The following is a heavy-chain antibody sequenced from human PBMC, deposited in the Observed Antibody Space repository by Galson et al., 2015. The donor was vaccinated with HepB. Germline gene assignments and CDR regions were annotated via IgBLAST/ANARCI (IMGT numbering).Heavy chain of an antibody. CDR3: ARLVVPSTSLYMDV. CDR1: GFTFSGYA. CDR2: AGSVRDT. D-gene: IGHD2-2*01. V-gene: IGHV3-23*01. J-gene: IGHJ6*03. Sequence: SLRLSCAASGFTFSGYAMCWVRQAPGKGLEWVPTAGSVRDTYYADSVKGRFTVSRDDSKNTLYLQMNSLRAEDTALYYCARLVVPSTSLYMDVWGKGTTVTVSS.